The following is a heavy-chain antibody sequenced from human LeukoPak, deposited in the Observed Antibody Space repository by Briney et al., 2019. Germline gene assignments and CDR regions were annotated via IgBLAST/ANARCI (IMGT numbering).Heavy chain of an antibody. CDR1: GFTFSSYS. V-gene: IGHV3-48*01. CDR2: ISSSSSTI. CDR3: ARDRRWDAFDI. D-gene: IGHD2-15*01. Sequence: PGGSLRLSCAASGFTFSSYSMNWVRQAPGKGLEWVSYISSSSSTIYYADSVKGRFTISRDNAKNSLYMQMNSLRAEDTAVYYCARDRRWDAFDIWGQGTMVTVSS. J-gene: IGHJ3*02.